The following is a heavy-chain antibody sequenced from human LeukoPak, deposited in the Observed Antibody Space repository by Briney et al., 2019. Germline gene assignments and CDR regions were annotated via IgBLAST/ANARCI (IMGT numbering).Heavy chain of an antibody. D-gene: IGHD3-10*01. Sequence: SETLSLTCTVSGYSISSGYYWGWIRQPPGKGLEWIGSIYHSGSTYYNPSLKSRVTISVDTSKNQFSLKLSSVTAADTAVYYCARPRFGELLFDYWGQGTLVTVSS. J-gene: IGHJ4*02. CDR1: GYSISSGYY. V-gene: IGHV4-38-2*02. CDR2: IYHSGST. CDR3: ARPRFGELLFDY.